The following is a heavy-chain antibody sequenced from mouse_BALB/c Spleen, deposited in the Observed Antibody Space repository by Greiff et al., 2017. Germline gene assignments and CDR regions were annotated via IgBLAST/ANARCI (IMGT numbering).Heavy chain of an antibody. D-gene: IGHD2-2*01. CDR2: ISYDGSN. CDR1: GYSITSGYY. CDR3: ARWLRRDYYAMDY. J-gene: IGHJ4*01. Sequence: VQLQQSGPGLVKPSQSLSLTCSVTGYSITSGYYWHWIRQFPGNTLEWMGYISYDGSNNYNPSLKNRISITRDTSKNQFFLKLNSVTTEDTATYYCARWLRRDYYAMDYWGQGTSVTVSS. V-gene: IGHV3-6*02.